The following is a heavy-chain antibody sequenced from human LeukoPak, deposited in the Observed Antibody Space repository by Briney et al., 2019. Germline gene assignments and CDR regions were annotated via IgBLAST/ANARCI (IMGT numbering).Heavy chain of an antibody. V-gene: IGHV1-18*01. CDR2: ISAYNGNT. CDR3: AREGIDCSGGRCYSRWYFDL. D-gene: IGHD2-15*01. J-gene: IGHJ2*01. Sequence: GASVKVSCKASGYTFTSNGINWVRQAPGQGLEWMGWISAYNGNTNYAQKFQGRVTMTTDTSTSTAYMELRSLRSDDTAVYYCAREGIDCSGGRCYSRWYFDLWGRGTLVTVSS. CDR1: GYTFTSNG.